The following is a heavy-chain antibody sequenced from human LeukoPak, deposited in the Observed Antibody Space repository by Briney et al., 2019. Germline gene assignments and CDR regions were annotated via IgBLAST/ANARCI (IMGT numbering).Heavy chain of an antibody. CDR1: GFTSNNYA. CDR3: AGYYGSGTWFDP. J-gene: IGHJ5*02. Sequence: PGGSLRLSCAASGFTSNNYAMSWVRQAPGKGLEWVSAISGSGGSTYYADSVKGRFTISRDNSKNTLYLQMNSLRAEDTAIYYCAGYYGSGTWFDPWGQGTLVTVSS. V-gene: IGHV3-23*01. CDR2: ISGSGGST. D-gene: IGHD3-10*01.